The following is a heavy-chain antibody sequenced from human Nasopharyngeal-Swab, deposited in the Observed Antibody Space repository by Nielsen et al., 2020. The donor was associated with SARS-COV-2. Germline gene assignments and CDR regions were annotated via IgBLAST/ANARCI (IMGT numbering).Heavy chain of an antibody. J-gene: IGHJ4*02. Sequence: ASVKVFCKASGYNFDDYAIHWVRQAPGQGLEWMGWINPHSGDTNYAQKFQGRVTMTRDTSISTAFMDVSRLIFDDTALYYCARVHGDLWSGSPFDYWGQGALVIVSS. D-gene: IGHD3-3*01. CDR1: GYNFDDYA. CDR3: ARVHGDLWSGSPFDY. CDR2: INPHSGDT. V-gene: IGHV1-2*02.